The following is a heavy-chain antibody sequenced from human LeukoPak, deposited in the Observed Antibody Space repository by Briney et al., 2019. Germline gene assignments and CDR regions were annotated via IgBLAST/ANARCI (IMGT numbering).Heavy chain of an antibody. J-gene: IGHJ4*02. V-gene: IGHV3-48*03. CDR3: ARDAPGYCSSTSCYAPFDY. D-gene: IGHD2-2*01. CDR2: ISSSGSTI. CDR1: GFTFSSYE. Sequence: GGSLRLSCAASGFTFSSYEMNWVRQAPGKGLEWVSYISSSGSTIYYADSVKGRSTISRDNAKNSLYLQMNSLRAEDTAVYYCARDAPGYCSSTSCYAPFDYWGQGTLVTVSS.